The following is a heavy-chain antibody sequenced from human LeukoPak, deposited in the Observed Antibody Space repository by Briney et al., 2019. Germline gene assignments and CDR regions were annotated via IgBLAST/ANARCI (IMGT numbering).Heavy chain of an antibody. CDR3: ARDAIWGFSGSRTNDY. D-gene: IGHD1-26*01. CDR2: INPNSGGT. Sequence: GASVKVSCKASGYTFTGCYMHWVRQAPGQGLEWMGWINPNSGGTNYAQKFQGGVTMTRDTSISTAYMELSRLRSDDTAVYYCARDAIWGFSGSRTNDYWGQGTLVTVSS. V-gene: IGHV1-2*02. CDR1: GYTFTGCY. J-gene: IGHJ4*02.